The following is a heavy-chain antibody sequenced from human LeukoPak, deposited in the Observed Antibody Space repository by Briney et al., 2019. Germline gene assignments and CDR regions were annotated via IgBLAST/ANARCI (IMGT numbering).Heavy chain of an antibody. CDR3: ASDDRGVPAALDY. CDR2: IIPILGTA. D-gene: IGHD2-2*01. J-gene: IGHJ4*02. V-gene: IGHV1-69*04. Sequence: ASVKVSCKASGGTFSSYAISWVRQAPGQGLEWMGRIIPILGTANYAQKFQGRVTITADKSTSTAYMELSSLRSEDRDVYWCASDDRGVPAALDYWGQGTRDTVSS. CDR1: GGTFSSYA.